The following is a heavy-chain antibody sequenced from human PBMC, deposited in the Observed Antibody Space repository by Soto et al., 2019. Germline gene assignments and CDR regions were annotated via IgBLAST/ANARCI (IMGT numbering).Heavy chain of an antibody. D-gene: IGHD6-6*01. V-gene: IGHV2-5*02. Sequence: SGPTLVNPTQTLTLTCTFSGFSLSTSGVGVGWIRQPPGKALEWLALIYWDDDKSYSPSLKSRLTITKDTSKNQVVLTMTNMDPVDTATYYCAHHAQRIAEYSSSFDYWGQGTLVTVSS. J-gene: IGHJ4*02. CDR2: IYWDDDK. CDR3: AHHAQRIAEYSSSFDY. CDR1: GFSLSTSGVG.